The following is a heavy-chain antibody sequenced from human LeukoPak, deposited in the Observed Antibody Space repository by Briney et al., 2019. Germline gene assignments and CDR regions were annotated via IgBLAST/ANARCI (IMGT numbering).Heavy chain of an antibody. CDR2: ISASGSTT. J-gene: IGHJ4*02. CDR3: AKARTHYNSGFDY. D-gene: IGHD6-19*01. V-gene: IGHV3-23*01. Sequence: GGSLRLSCAAWGFTFTDYAMGWVRQAPGQGREGASTISASGSTTCYADSVRGRFTISRDNSKNTLSLQMSSLRAEAKAVYYCAKARTHYNSGFDYWGQGTLVAVSS. CDR1: GFTFTDYA.